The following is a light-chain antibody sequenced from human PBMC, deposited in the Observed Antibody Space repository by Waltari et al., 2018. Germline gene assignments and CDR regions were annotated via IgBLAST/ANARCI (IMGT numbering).Light chain of an antibody. CDR2: AAS. CDR1: QDISNS. Sequence: DNQMTQSPSSLSATVGDRVTITCRASQDISNSLDWYQQKPGKPPRLLLDAASRLQTGVPSSFSGNRSGTGYTLTINSLQPEDFATYYCQQYYTIPLTFGGGTKVDVK. J-gene: IGKJ4*01. CDR3: QQYYTIPLT. V-gene: IGKV1-NL1*01.